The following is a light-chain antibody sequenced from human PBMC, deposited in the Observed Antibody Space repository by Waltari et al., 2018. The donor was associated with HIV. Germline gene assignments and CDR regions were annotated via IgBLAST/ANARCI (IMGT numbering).Light chain of an antibody. Sequence: QSVLAQPPSASVTPGKRVTISCSGSRSEVGSNLVNWYQQVPGTSPKLSIYSNNQRPSGVPDRFSGSNSGTSASLAISGLQSEDEAEYYCAAWDDSLNAWVFGGGTKLTVL. CDR2: SNN. J-gene: IGLJ3*02. V-gene: IGLV1-44*01. CDR3: AAWDDSLNAWV. CDR1: RSEVGSNL.